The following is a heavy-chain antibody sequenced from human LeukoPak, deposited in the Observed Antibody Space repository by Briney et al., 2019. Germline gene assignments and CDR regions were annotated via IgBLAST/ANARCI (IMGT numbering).Heavy chain of an antibody. D-gene: IGHD2-2*02. CDR2: IYYSGST. V-gene: IGHV4-59*01. J-gene: IGHJ5*02. CDR1: GGSISSYY. CDR3: ARSPHCSSTSCYIWWFDP. Sequence: SETLSLTCTVSGGSISSYYWSWIRQPPGKGLEWIGYIYYSGSTNYNPSLKSRVTISVDTSKNQFSLKLSSVTAADTAVYYCARSPHCSSTSCYIWWFDPWGQGTLVTVSS.